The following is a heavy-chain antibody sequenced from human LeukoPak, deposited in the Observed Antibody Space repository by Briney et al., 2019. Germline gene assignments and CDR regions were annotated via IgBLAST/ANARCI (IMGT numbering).Heavy chain of an antibody. D-gene: IGHD3-10*01. Sequence: PGGSLRLSCTASGFSVSSNYMSWVRQAPGKGLEWLSILYSGGDTYYADSVKGRFTISRDNSKNTLYFQMNSLRVEDTAVYYCARVMVGPEKEDYFDYWGQGTLVTVSA. CDR2: LYSGGDT. CDR3: ARVMVGPEKEDYFDY. V-gene: IGHV3-53*01. CDR1: GFSVSSNY. J-gene: IGHJ4*02.